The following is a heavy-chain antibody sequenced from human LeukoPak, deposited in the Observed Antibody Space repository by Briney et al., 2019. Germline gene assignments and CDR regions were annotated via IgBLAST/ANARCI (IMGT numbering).Heavy chain of an antibody. J-gene: IGHJ4*02. CDR1: DYSISSGYY. V-gene: IGHV4-38-2*02. CDR3: ARDGEMATMGQWTHLY. D-gene: IGHD5-24*01. Sequence: PSETLSLTCTVSDYSISSGYYWGWIRQPPGKGLEWIGSIYHSGSTYYNPSLKSRVTISVDTSKNQFSLKLSSVTAADTAVYYCARDGEMATMGQWTHLYWGQGTLVTVSS. CDR2: IYHSGST.